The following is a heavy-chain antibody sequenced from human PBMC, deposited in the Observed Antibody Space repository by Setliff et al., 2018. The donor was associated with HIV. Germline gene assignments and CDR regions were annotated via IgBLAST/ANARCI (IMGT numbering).Heavy chain of an antibody. CDR3: ATVRILGYCSSTSCSNAFDI. J-gene: IGHJ3*02. CDR1: GYTLTELS. Sequence: ASVKVSCKVSGYTLTELSMHWVRQAPGKGLEWMGGFDPEDGETIYAQKFQGRVTMTEDTSTDTAYMELSSLRSEDTAVYYCATVRILGYCSSTSCSNAFDIWGQGTMVTVSS. V-gene: IGHV1-24*01. D-gene: IGHD2-2*01. CDR2: FDPEDGET.